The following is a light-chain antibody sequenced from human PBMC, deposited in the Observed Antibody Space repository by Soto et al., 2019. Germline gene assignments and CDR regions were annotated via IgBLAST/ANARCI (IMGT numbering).Light chain of an antibody. CDR1: SSDIGAYDH. CDR3: FSFNTTSTHV. J-gene: IGLJ1*01. CDR2: EVN. Sequence: QSALTQPASLSGSPGQSITISCTGTSSDIGAYDHVSWFQQHPGKAPKLMISEVNNRPSGVSNRFSGSKSGNTAYLTISGLQAEEEAEYFCFSFNTTSTHVFGTGTKVTV. V-gene: IGLV2-14*01.